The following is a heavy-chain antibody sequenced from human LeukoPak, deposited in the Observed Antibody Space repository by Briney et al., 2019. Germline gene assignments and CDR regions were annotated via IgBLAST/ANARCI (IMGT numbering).Heavy chain of an antibody. V-gene: IGHV1-2*02. Sequence: ASVKVSCKASGYTFTGYYMHWVRQAPGQGLEWMEWINPNSGGTNYAQKFQGRVTMTRDTSISTAYMELSRLRSDDTALYYCARERYYSSGNYNNRIDYWGQGTLVTVSS. D-gene: IGHD3-10*01. J-gene: IGHJ4*02. CDR1: GYTFTGYY. CDR3: ARERYYSSGNYNNRIDY. CDR2: INPNSGGT.